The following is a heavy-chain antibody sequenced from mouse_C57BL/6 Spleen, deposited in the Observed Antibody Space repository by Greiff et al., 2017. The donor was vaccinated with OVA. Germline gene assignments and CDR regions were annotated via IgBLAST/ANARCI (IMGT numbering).Heavy chain of an antibody. J-gene: IGHJ2*01. Sequence: VQLQQPGAELVKPGASVKLSCKASGYTFTSYWMHWVKQRPGRGLEWIGWIDPENGDTEYASKFQGKATITADTSSNTAYLQLSSLTSEDTAVYYCTTWDDGTFDYWGQGTTLTVSS. CDR1: GYTFTSYW. V-gene: IGHV14-4*01. D-gene: IGHD4-1*01. CDR3: TTWDDGTFDY. CDR2: IDPENGDT.